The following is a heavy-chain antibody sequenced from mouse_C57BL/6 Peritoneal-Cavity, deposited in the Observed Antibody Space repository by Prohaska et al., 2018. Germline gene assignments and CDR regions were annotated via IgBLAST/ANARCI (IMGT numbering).Heavy chain of an antibody. D-gene: IGHD3-3*01. V-gene: IGHV1-50*01. CDR1: GYTFTRYW. J-gene: IGHJ3*01. Sequence: PGAELVKPGASVKLSCKASGYTFTRYWMQWVKQRPGQGLEWIGEIDPSDSYTNYNQKFKGKATLTVDTSSSTAYMQLSSLTSEDSAVYYCARQDTFAYWGQGNLVTVSA. CDR2: IDPSDSYT. CDR3: ARQDTFAY.